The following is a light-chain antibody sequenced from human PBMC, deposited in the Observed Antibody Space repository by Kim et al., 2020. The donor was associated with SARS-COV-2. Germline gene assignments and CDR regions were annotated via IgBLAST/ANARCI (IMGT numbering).Light chain of an antibody. CDR2: GKN. CDR1: SLRSYY. J-gene: IGLJ2*01. Sequence: SSELTQDPAVSVALGQTVRITCQGDSLRSYYATWYQQKPGQAPIVVIYGKNNRPSGIPDRFSGSSSGNTASLTFTGTQAGDEADYYCNSRDSNDNVVFGG. V-gene: IGLV3-19*01. CDR3: NSRDSNDNVV.